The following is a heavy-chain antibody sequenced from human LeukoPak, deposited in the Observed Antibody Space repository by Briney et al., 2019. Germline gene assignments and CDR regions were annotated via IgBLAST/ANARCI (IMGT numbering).Heavy chain of an antibody. D-gene: IGHD3-22*01. J-gene: IGHJ6*02. Sequence: SETLSLTCAVYGGSFSGYYWSWLRQPPGKGLEWIGEINHSGSTNYNPSLKSRVTISVDTSKNQFSLKLSSVTAADTAVYYCATIVVARYYYYGMDVWGQGTTVTVSS. CDR3: ATIVVARYYYYGMDV. CDR1: GGSFSGYY. CDR2: INHSGST. V-gene: IGHV4-34*01.